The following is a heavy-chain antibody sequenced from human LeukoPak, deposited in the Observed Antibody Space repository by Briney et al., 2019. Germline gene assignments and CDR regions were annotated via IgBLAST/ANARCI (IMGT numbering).Heavy chain of an antibody. CDR2: IYYSGST. CDR3: ARALRRYFDWSIGGFDY. V-gene: IGHV4-59*01. CDR1: GGSISSYY. Sequence: SETLSLTCTVSGGSISSYYWGWIRQPPGKGLEWIGYIYYSGSTNYNPSLKSRVTISVDTSKNQFSLKLSSVTAADTAVYYCARALRRYFDWSIGGFDYWGQGTLVTVSS. J-gene: IGHJ4*02. D-gene: IGHD3-9*01.